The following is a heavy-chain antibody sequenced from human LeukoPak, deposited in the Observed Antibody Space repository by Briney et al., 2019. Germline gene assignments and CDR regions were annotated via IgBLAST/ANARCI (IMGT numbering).Heavy chain of an antibody. CDR1: GFTFNSYA. V-gene: IGHV3-23*01. D-gene: IGHD3-10*01. Sequence: GGSLRLSCAASGFTFNSYAMSWVRQAPGKGLEWVSSISGSGGNTYYADSVKGRFTISRDTSKNTLYLQMNSLRAEDTAVYYCALRVPGYYYMDVWGKGTTVTVSS. J-gene: IGHJ6*03. CDR3: ALRVPGYYYMDV. CDR2: ISGSGGNT.